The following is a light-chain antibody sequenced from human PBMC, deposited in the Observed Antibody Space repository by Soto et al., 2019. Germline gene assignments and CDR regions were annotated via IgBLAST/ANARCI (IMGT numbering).Light chain of an antibody. CDR2: KAS. J-gene: IGKJ1*01. CDR3: QQYSRYPWT. CDR1: QSINTW. Sequence: DIQMTQSPSTLSAFVGDRVTITCRSSQSINTWLSWYQQKPGKAPTLLIYKASILETGVPSRFSGSGSGTEFTLTISGLQPDDFATYYCQQYSRYPWTFGQGTKVEIK. V-gene: IGKV1-5*03.